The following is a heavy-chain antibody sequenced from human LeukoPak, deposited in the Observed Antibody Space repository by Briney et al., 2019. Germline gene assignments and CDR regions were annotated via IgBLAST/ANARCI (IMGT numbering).Heavy chain of an antibody. CDR1: GGSISSGDYY. CDR3: AREWRWGGYYFDY. J-gene: IGHJ4*02. D-gene: IGHD7-27*01. CDR2: IYYSGST. V-gene: IGHV4-30-4*01. Sequence: ASQTLSLTCTVSGGSISSGDYYWSWIRQPPGKGLEWIGYIYYSGSTYYNPSLKSRVTISVDTSKNQFSLQLNSVTPEDTAVYYCAREWRWGGYYFDYWGQGTLVAVSS.